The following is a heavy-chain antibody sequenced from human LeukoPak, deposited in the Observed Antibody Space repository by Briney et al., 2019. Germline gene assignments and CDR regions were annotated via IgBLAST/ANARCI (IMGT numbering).Heavy chain of an antibody. V-gene: IGHV3-21*01. CDR2: ISSSSSYI. CDR1: GFTFSSYS. J-gene: IGHJ4*02. D-gene: IGHD6-13*01. Sequence: GGSLRLSCAASGFTFSSYSMNWVRQAPGKGLEWVSSISSSSSYIYYADSVKGRFTISRDNAKNSLYLQMNSLRAEDTAVYYCARESLGSSWVLEGIDYWGQGTLVTVSS. CDR3: ARESLGSSWVLEGIDY.